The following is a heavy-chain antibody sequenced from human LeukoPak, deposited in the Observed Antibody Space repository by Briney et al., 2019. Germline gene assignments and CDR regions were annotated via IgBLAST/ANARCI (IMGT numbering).Heavy chain of an antibody. J-gene: IGHJ4*02. D-gene: IGHD6-13*01. CDR1: GYTFTGYY. Sequence: ASVKVSCKASGYTFTGYYMHWVRQAPGQGLEWMGRINPNSGGTNYAQKFQGRVTMTRDTSISIAYMELSRLRSDDTAVYYCARDRAAGDFDYWGQGTLVTVSS. CDR2: INPNSGGT. V-gene: IGHV1-2*06. CDR3: ARDRAAGDFDY.